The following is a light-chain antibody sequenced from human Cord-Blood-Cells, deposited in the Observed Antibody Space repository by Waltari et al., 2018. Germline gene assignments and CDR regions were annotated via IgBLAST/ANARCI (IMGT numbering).Light chain of an antibody. CDR1: QSISSW. V-gene: IGKV1-5*01. J-gene: IGKJ1*01. CDR2: DAS. Sequence: DLQMTQSPSTLSASVGCRSTITCRASQSISSWLAWYQQKPGKAPKLLIYDASSLESGVPSRFSGSGSGTEFTLTISSLQPDDFATYYCQQYNSPWTFGQGTKVEIK. CDR3: QQYNSPWT.